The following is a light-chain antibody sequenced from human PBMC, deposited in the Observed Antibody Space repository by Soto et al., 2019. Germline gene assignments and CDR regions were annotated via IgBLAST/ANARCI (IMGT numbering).Light chain of an antibody. CDR3: QQYGSSLPLT. J-gene: IGKJ4*01. CDR1: QSVSISY. Sequence: EIVFTQSPGTLSLSPGEKTTHSCRASQSVSISYLAWYQQKPGQAPRLLIYGASSRATGIPDRFSGSGSGTDFTLTISRLEPEDFAVYYCQQYGSSLPLTFGGGTKVDIK. V-gene: IGKV3-20*01. CDR2: GAS.